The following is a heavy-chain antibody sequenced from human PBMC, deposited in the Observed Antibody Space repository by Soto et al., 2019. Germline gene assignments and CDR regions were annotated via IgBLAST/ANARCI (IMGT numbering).Heavy chain of an antibody. CDR1: GFSLRDHY. D-gene: IGHD3-10*01. CDR2: ISGSDATI. J-gene: IGHJ6*02. V-gene: IGHV3-11*01. CDR3: ARGHYYGVDV. Sequence: GGSLRLSCAASGFSLRDHYLARIRQAPGKGLEWVSYISGSDATIYYGDPVKGRFTISRDSSKNSVFLQMNSLRGEDTAVYFCARGHYYGVDVWGQGTSVTVSS.